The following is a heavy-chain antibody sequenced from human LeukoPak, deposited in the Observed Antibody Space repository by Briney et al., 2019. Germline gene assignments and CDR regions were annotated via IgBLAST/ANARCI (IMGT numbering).Heavy chain of an antibody. CDR2: ISNDGSNK. CDR3: ARDGSVYSSSWGQYGMDV. J-gene: IGHJ6*02. V-gene: IGHV3-30*16. D-gene: IGHD6-13*01. Sequence: GGSLRLSCAASGFTFSSYAIHWVRQAPGKGLEWVALISNDGSNKYYADSVKGRFTISRDNSKNTLYLQMNSLRAEDTAVYYCARDGSVYSSSWGQYGMDVWGQGTTVTVSS. CDR1: GFTFSSYA.